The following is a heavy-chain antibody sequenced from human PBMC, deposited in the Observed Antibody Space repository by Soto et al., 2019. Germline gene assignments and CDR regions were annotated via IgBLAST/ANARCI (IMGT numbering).Heavy chain of an antibody. CDR1: GYTFTSYG. V-gene: IGHV1-18*01. CDR3: ARGSIAVAGTKGESDY. J-gene: IGHJ4*02. D-gene: IGHD6-19*01. Sequence: ASVKVSCKASGYTFTSYGISWVRQAPGQGLEWMGWISAYNGNTNYAQKLQGRVTMTTDTSTSTAYMELRSLRSDETAVYYCARGSIAVAGTKGESDYWGQGTLVTVSS. CDR2: ISAYNGNT.